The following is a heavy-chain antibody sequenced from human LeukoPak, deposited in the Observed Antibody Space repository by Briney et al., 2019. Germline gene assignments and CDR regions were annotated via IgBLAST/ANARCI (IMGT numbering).Heavy chain of an antibody. Sequence: GGSLRLSCAASGFTFSRSWMDWVRQTPGKGLEWVANIKHDGTETYYVDSARGRCTISRDNAKNSLYLQMDSLRVEHRGIYYCAKSLDYWGQGTLVTVSS. CDR3: AKSLDY. CDR1: GFTFSRSW. CDR2: IKHDGTET. V-gene: IGHV3-7*01. J-gene: IGHJ4*02.